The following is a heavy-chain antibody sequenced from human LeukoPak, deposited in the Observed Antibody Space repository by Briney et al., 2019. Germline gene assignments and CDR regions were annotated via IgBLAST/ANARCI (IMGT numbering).Heavy chain of an antibody. J-gene: IGHJ4*02. CDR1: GASITGHY. V-gene: IGHV4-59*08. CDR3: ARLGDGDNLRYFDY. D-gene: IGHD5-24*01. Sequence: SETLSLTCTVSGASITGHYWSWIRQPPGKGLEWIGFIYYSGTTNYNASLKSRVTISVDTSKNQFSLKLSSVTAADTAVYYCARLGDGDNLRYFDYWGQGTLVTVSS. CDR2: IYYSGTT.